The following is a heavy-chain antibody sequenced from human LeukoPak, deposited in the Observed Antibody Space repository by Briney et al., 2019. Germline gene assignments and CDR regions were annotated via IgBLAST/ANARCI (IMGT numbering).Heavy chain of an antibody. V-gene: IGHV3-7*01. J-gene: IGHJ3*02. D-gene: IGHD1-26*01. CDR2: IKQDGSEK. CDR1: GFTFSSYW. CDR3: ARLSGSYFGEAFDI. Sequence: PGGSLGLSCAASGFTFSSYWMSWVRQAPGKGLEWVANIKQDGSEKYYVDSVKGRFTISRDNAKNSLYLQMNSLRAEDTAVYYCARLSGSYFGEAFDIWGQGTMVTVSS.